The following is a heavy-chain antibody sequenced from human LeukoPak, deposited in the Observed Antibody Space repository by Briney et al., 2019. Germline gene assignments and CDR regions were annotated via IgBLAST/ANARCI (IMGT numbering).Heavy chain of an antibody. CDR1: GFTFSSYA. CDR2: ISYDGSNK. D-gene: IGHD4-4*01. V-gene: IGHV3-30-3*01. J-gene: IGHJ6*01. Sequence: PGGSLRLSCAASGFTFSSYAMHWVRQAPGKGLEWVAVISYDGSNKYYADSVKGRFTISRDNSKNTLYLQMNSLRVEDTDVYYCLRAEKDYSNYYSSYGMEVWGHGTTVT. CDR3: LRAEKDYSNYYSSYGMEV.